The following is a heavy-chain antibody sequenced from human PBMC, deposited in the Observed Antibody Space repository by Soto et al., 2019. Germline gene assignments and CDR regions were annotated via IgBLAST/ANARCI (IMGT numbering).Heavy chain of an antibody. CDR1: GGTIRSYG. J-gene: IGHJ6*02. V-gene: IGHV4-59*05. D-gene: IGHD4-17*01. Sequence: SETQSLTCTVSGGTIRSYGWSWIRQPPGKGLEWIGSIYYSGSTYYNPSLKSRVTISVDTSKNQFSLKLSSVTAADTAVYYCARRDYGDYNYYYYGMDVWGQGTTVTVSS. CDR2: IYYSGST. CDR3: ARRDYGDYNYYYYGMDV.